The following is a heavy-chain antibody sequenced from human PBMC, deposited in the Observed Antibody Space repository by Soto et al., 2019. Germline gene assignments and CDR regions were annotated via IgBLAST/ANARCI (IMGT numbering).Heavy chain of an antibody. CDR3: AKKVNSGAGSQYFDY. CDR1: GFTFSSYS. CDR2: FRSSGDDGTT. Sequence: EVQLLESGGGLVQPGGSLRLSCAASGFTFSSYSMSWVRQAPGKGLEWVSGFRSSGDDGTTYYADSVKGRFTISRDNSKNTLFLQMNSLRDEETAIYYCAKKVNSGAGSQYFDYSGQGTLVTVSS. V-gene: IGHV3-23*01. D-gene: IGHD3-10*01. J-gene: IGHJ4*02.